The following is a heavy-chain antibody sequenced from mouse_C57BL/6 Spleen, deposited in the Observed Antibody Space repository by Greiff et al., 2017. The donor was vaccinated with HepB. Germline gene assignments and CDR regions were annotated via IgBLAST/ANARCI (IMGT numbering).Heavy chain of an antibody. V-gene: IGHV1-82*01. CDR2: IYPGDGDT. CDR1: GYAFSSSW. Sequence: QVQLQQSGPELVKPGASVKISCKASGYAFSSSWMNWVKQRPGKGLEWIGRIYPGDGDTNYNGKFKGKATLTADKSSSTAYMQLSSLTSEDYAVYFCARDYGSSYWYFDVWGTGTTVTVSS. D-gene: IGHD1-1*01. CDR3: ARDYGSSYWYFDV. J-gene: IGHJ1*03.